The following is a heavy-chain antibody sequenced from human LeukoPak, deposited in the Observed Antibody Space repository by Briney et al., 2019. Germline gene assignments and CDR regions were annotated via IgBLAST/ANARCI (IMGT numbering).Heavy chain of an antibody. Sequence: GASVKVSCKASGHTFTSYYMHWVRQAPGQGLEWMGIINPSGGSTSYAQKFQGRVTMTRDMSTSTVYMELSSLRSEDTAVYYCARDLYYYDSSGYRYNWFDPWGQGTLVTVSS. CDR1: GHTFTSYY. J-gene: IGHJ5*02. CDR2: INPSGGST. V-gene: IGHV1-46*01. CDR3: ARDLYYYDSSGYRYNWFDP. D-gene: IGHD3-22*01.